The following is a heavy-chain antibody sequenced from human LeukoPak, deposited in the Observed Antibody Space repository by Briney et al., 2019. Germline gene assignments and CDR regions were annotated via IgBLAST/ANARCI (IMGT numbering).Heavy chain of an antibody. CDR1: GFTFSSYG. V-gene: IGHV3-30*18. Sequence: GGSLRLSCAASGFTFSSYGMHWVRQAPGKGLEWVAVISYDGSNKYYADSVKGRFTISRDNSKNTLYLQMNSLRAEDTAVYYCAKDRWEDGGYYFDYWGQGTLVTVSS. CDR2: ISYDGSNK. D-gene: IGHD1-26*01. CDR3: AKDRWEDGGYYFDY. J-gene: IGHJ4*02.